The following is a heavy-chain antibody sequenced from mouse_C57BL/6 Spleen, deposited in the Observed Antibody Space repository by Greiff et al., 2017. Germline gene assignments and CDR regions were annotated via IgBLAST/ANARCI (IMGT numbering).Heavy chain of an antibody. J-gene: IGHJ1*03. CDR1: GYTFTSYW. CDR3: ARLEVWGTGTDWYFDV. Sequence: QVQLQQPGAELVKPGASVKLSCKASGYTFTSYWMHWVKQRPGRGLEWIGRIDPNSGGTKYNEKFKSKATLTVDKPSSTAYMQLSSLTSEDSAVYDCARLEVWGTGTDWYFDVWGTGTTVTVSS. V-gene: IGHV1-72*01. CDR2: IDPNSGGT. D-gene: IGHD4-1*01.